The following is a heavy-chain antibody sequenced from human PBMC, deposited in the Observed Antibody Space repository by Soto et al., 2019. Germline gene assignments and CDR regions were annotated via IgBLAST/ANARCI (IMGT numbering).Heavy chain of an antibody. D-gene: IGHD2-15*01. CDR2: MNPNNGRT. V-gene: IGHV1-8*01. CDR1: GYTFTNYD. Sequence: ASVEVSCKXSGYTFTNYDINWVRQATGQGLEWMGWMNPNNGRTGYAQKFQGRFTMTTDTSITTAYMELSSLKSEDTAVYYCVKAAMRLSKRCSGGSCYSRRNWFDPWGQGTLVTVSS. J-gene: IGHJ5*02. CDR3: VKAAMRLSKRCSGGSCYSRRNWFDP.